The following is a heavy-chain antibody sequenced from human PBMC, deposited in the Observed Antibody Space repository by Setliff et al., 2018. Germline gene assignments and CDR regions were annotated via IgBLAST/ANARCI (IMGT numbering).Heavy chain of an antibody. J-gene: IGHJ4*02. CDR3: AKDMYSSSWMTGYYFDY. V-gene: IGHV3-9*03. CDR2: INSGSI. D-gene: IGHD6-13*01. Sequence: LSLSCAASGFTFNTYWMHWVRQAPGKGLVWFSHINSGSIGYADSVKGRFTISRDNAKNSLYLQMNSLRAEDMALYYCAKDMYSSSWMTGYYFDYWGQGTLVTVSS. CDR1: GFTFNTYW.